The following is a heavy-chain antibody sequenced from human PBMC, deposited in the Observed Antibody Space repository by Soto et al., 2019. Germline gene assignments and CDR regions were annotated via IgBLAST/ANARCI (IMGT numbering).Heavy chain of an antibody. D-gene: IGHD3-22*01. V-gene: IGHV3-30-3*01. J-gene: IGHJ6*02. CDR3: AKDRRHYERNYYYGLDF. CDR1: GFTFSSYA. Sequence: GGSLRLSCAASGFTFSSYAMHWVRQAPGKGLEWVAVISYDGSNKYYADSVKGRFTISRDNSKNTLYLQMNSLRAEDTAVYYCAKDRRHYERNYYYGLDFWGRGTSVTVSS. CDR2: ISYDGSNK.